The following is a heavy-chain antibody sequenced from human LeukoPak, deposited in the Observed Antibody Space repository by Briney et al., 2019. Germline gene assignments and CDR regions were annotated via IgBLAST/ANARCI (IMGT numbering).Heavy chain of an antibody. CDR3: ARGVYYDSSGYPLGYYGMDV. CDR2: INHSGST. D-gene: IGHD3-22*01. Sequence: SETLSLTCAVYGGSFSGYYWSWIRQPPGKGLEWIGEINHSGSTNYNLSLKSRVTISVDTSKNQFSLKLSSVTAADTAVYYCARGVYYDSSGYPLGYYGMDVWGQGTTVTVSS. V-gene: IGHV4-34*01. CDR1: GGSFSGYY. J-gene: IGHJ6*02.